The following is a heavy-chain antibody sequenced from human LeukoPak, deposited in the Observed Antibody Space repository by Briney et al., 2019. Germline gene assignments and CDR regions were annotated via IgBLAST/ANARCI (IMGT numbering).Heavy chain of an antibody. V-gene: IGHV1-18*01. CDR1: GYTFSSYG. CDR3: ARDGGLYYGSGTFVGV. CDR2: ISVYNGDT. Sequence: GASVNVSCKASGYTFSSYGISWVRQAPGQGLEWMGWISVYNGDTKYAQKFQGRVTMSTDTSTSTAYMELRSLRSDDTAVYYCARDGGLYYGSGTFVGVWGPGTLVTVSS. J-gene: IGHJ4*02. D-gene: IGHD3-10*01.